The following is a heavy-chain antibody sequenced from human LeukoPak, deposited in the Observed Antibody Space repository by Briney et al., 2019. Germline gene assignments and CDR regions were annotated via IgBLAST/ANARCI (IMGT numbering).Heavy chain of an antibody. V-gene: IGHV4-30-2*01. CDR2: IYHSGST. D-gene: IGHD3-3*01. Sequence: PSETLSLTCTVSGGSISSGGYYWSWIRQHPGKGLEWIGYIYHSGSTYYNPSLKSRVTISVDRSKNQFSLKLSSVTAADTAVYYCARSYYDFWSGYYPFDYWGQGTLVTVSS. CDR3: ARSYYDFWSGYYPFDY. J-gene: IGHJ4*02. CDR1: GGSISSGGYY.